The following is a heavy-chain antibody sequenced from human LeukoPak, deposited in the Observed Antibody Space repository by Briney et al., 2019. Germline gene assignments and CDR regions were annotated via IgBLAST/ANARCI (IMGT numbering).Heavy chain of an antibody. CDR2: ISYDGSNK. V-gene: IGHV3-30*18. D-gene: IGHD1-26*01. Sequence: PGGSLRLSCVASGFTFSSYGMHWVRQAPGKGLEWVAVISYDGSNKYYADSVKGRFTISRDNSKNTLYLQMNSLRAEDTAVYYCAKDQAPYSGSYYDYWGQGTLVTVSS. CDR3: AKDQAPYSGSYYDY. CDR1: GFTFSSYG. J-gene: IGHJ4*02.